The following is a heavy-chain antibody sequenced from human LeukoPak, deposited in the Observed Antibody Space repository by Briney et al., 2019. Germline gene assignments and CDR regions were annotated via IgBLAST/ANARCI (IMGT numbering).Heavy chain of an antibody. CDR2: ISGYTGYT. V-gene: IGHV1-18*01. Sequence: ASVKVSCKASGYTFTSYGIIWVRQAPGQGLEWMGWISGYTGYTDYPQKLQGRVTLTTDTSTSTAYLELRSLRSDDTAVYYCARHIRSYYYLDYWGQGTLVTVSS. CDR3: ARHIRSYYYLDY. J-gene: IGHJ4*02. D-gene: IGHD1-26*01. CDR1: GYTFTSYG.